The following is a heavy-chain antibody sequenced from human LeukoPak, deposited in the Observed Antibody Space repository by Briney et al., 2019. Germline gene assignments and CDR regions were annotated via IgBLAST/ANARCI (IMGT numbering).Heavy chain of an antibody. D-gene: IGHD4-17*01. J-gene: IGHJ4*02. V-gene: IGHV5-51*01. CDR2: IYPGDSDT. CDR1: GYSFTSYW. CDR3: ARSPWDTDYGDYWGAFDY. Sequence: GESLKISCKGSGYSFTSYWIGWVRQMPGKGLEWMGIIYPGDSDTRYSPSFQGQVTISADKSISTAYLQWSSLKASDTAMYYCARSPWDTDYGDYWGAFDYWGQGTLVTVSS.